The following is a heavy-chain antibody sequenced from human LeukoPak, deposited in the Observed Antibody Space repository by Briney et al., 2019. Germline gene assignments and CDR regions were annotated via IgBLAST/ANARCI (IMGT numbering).Heavy chain of an antibody. Sequence: SETLSLTCAVSGGSISSGGYSWSWIRQPPGKGLEWIGYIYYSGSTYYNPSLKSRLTISVDTSKNQFSLKLSSVTAADTAVYYCARDHGSGWTWAYDYWGQGTLVTVSS. V-gene: IGHV4-30-4*07. J-gene: IGHJ4*02. CDR1: GGSISSGGYS. D-gene: IGHD6-19*01. CDR3: ARDHGSGWTWAYDY. CDR2: IYYSGST.